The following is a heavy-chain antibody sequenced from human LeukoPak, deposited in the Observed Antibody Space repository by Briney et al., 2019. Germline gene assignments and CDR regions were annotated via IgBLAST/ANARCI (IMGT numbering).Heavy chain of an antibody. D-gene: IGHD6-19*01. CDR3: ARVFSSGWIFDY. V-gene: IGHV4-59*01. Sequence: SETLSLTCTVSGGSISSYYWSWIRQPPGKGLEWIGYIYYSGSTNYNPSLKSRVTISVDTSKNQFSLKLSSVTAADTAVYYCARVFSSGWIFDYWGQGTLVTVSS. J-gene: IGHJ4*02. CDR2: IYYSGST. CDR1: GGSISSYY.